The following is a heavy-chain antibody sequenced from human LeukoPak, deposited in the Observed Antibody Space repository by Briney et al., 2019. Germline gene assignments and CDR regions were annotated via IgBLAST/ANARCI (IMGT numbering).Heavy chain of an antibody. CDR1: GFTFSSYW. Sequence: GGSLRLSCAASGFTFSSYWMSWVRQAPGKGLEWVANIKQDGSEKYYVDSVKGRFTISRDNAKNSLYLQMNSLRAEDTALYYCAKAAPSGYSLDYWGQGTLVTVSS. J-gene: IGHJ4*02. V-gene: IGHV3-7*03. CDR2: IKQDGSEK. D-gene: IGHD3-22*01. CDR3: AKAAPSGYSLDY.